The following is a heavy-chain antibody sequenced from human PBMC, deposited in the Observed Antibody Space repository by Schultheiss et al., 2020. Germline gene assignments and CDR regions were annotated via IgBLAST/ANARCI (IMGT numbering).Heavy chain of an antibody. V-gene: IGHV4-59*12. CDR1: GGSISSYY. Sequence: SQTLSLTCTVSGGSISSYYWSWIRQPPGKGLEWIGYIYYSGSTNYNPSLKSRVTISVDTSKNQFSLKLSSVTAADTAVYYCARVPTRSRSLYDILTGYAFDIWGQGTMVTVSS. J-gene: IGHJ3*02. D-gene: IGHD3-9*01. CDR2: IYYSGST. CDR3: ARVPTRSRSLYDILTGYAFDI.